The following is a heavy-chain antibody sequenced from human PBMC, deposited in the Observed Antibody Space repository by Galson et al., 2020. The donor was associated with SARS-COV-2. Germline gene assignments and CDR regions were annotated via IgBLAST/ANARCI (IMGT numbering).Heavy chain of an antibody. CDR2: TYPSDSDT. V-gene: IGHV5-51*01. D-gene: IGHD2-2*01. J-gene: IGHJ3*02. CDR1: GYSFNSYR. Sequence: ESMKISCKGSGYSFNSYRIGWVRQKHGKGMEWKGLTYPSDSDTRYSPYFQGQVTISADKSISTAYLQWSSLKASDTAMYYCARRSPNEYIVVVPAANDAFDIWGEGTMVTVSS. CDR3: ARRSPNEYIVVVPAANDAFDI.